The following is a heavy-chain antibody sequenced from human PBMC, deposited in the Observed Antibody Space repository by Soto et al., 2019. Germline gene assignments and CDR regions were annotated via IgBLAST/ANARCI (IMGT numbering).Heavy chain of an antibody. J-gene: IGHJ4*02. Sequence: GGSLRLSCAASGFTFSGSAMHWVRQASGKGLEWVGRIRSKANSYATAYAASVKGRFTISRDDSKNTAYLQMNSLKTEDTAVYYCTYHRYNPFFDYWGQGTLVTVSS. CDR3: TYHRYNPFFDY. V-gene: IGHV3-73*01. CDR2: IRSKANSYAT. CDR1: GFTFSGSA. D-gene: IGHD3-16*02.